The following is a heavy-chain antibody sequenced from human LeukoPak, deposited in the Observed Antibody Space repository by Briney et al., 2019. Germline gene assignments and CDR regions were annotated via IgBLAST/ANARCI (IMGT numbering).Heavy chain of an antibody. CDR3: ARGANRYYYDSSGGNYFDY. CDR1: GYTFSSYD. J-gene: IGHJ4*02. Sequence: ASVKVSCKASGYTFSSYDINWVRQATGQGLEWMGWMNPNSGNTGYAQKFQGRVTMTRNTSMSTAYMELSSLRSEDTAVYYCARGANRYYYDSSGGNYFDYWGQGTLVTVSS. CDR2: MNPNSGNT. V-gene: IGHV1-8*02. D-gene: IGHD3-22*01.